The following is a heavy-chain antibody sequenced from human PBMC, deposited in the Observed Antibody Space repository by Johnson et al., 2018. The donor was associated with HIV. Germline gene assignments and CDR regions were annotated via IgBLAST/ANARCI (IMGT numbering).Heavy chain of an antibody. Sequence: EVQLVESGGGLIEPGGSLRLSCAASGFIFSNAWMTWVRQAPGKGLEWVGRIKGKTDGGTTDYAAPVKGRFTISRDDSKNTLYLQINSLKTEDTAVYYCTTGFAAFDIWGQGTMVTVSS. CDR3: TTGFAAFDI. CDR2: IKGKTDGGTT. V-gene: IGHV3-15*01. J-gene: IGHJ3*02. CDR1: GFIFSNAW.